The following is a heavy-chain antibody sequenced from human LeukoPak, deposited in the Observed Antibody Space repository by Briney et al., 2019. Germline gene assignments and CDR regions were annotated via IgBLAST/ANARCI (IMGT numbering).Heavy chain of an antibody. CDR2: ISYSGNI. CDR1: VGSISSSTYY. CDR3: ARQRRLELPDY. V-gene: IGHV4-39*01. J-gene: IGHJ4*02. D-gene: IGHD3-16*01. Sequence: SETLSLTCTVSVGSISSSTYYWGWIRQPPGKGLEWIGSISYSGNIYYSPSLKSRVTISVDTSKNQFSLKLSSVTAADTAVYYCARQRRLELPDYWGQGTLVTVSS.